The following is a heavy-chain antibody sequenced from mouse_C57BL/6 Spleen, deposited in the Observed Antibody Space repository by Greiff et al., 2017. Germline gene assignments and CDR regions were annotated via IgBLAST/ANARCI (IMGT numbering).Heavy chain of an antibody. Sequence: VKVVESGAELVKPGASVKMSCKASGYTFTTYPIEWMKQNHGKSLEWIGNFHPYNDDTKYNEKFKGKATLTVEKSSSTVYLELSRLTSDDSAVYYCARRGYGRAMDYWGQGTSVTVSS. CDR3: ARRGYGRAMDY. D-gene: IGHD1-1*01. CDR2: FHPYNDDT. J-gene: IGHJ4*01. CDR1: GYTFTTYP. V-gene: IGHV1-47*01.